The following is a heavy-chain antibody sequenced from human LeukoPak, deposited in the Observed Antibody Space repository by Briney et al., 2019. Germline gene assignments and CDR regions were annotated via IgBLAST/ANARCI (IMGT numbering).Heavy chain of an antibody. CDR2: IYYSGST. V-gene: IGHV4-59*08. CDR1: GGSISSYY. D-gene: IGHD4-23*01. Sequence: SGTLSLTCTVSGGSISSYYWSWIRQPPGKGLEWIGYIYYSGSTNYNPSLKSRVTISVDTSKNQFSLKLSSVTAADTAVYYCARWYGGNRRFDYWGQGTLVTVSS. CDR3: ARWYGGNRRFDY. J-gene: IGHJ4*02.